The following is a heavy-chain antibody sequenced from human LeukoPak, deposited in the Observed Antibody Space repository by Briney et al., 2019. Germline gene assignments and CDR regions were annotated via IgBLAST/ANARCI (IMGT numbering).Heavy chain of an antibody. D-gene: IGHD5-18*01. Sequence: PSETLSLTCAVYGGSFSGYYWSWIRQPPGKGLEWIGEINHSGSTNYNPSLKSRVTISVDTSKNQFSLKLSSVTAADTAVYYCARGPRRYSYGSMITHSWGQGTLVTVSS. CDR3: ARGPRRYSYGSMITHS. CDR2: INHSGST. J-gene: IGHJ4*02. CDR1: GGSFSGYY. V-gene: IGHV4-34*01.